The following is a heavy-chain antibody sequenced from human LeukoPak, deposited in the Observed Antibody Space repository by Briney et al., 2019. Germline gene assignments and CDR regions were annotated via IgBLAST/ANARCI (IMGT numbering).Heavy chain of an antibody. CDR2: LNPKIGDT. CDR1: GYTFSDFTDFH. CDR3: VRDFWGTYDY. V-gene: IGHV1-2*06. Sequence: PGASVKVSCKASGYTFSDFTDFHLHWVRQAPGQGLEWVGRLNPKIGDTYYAQKFQGRVTITGDTSINTAYMELSSLRSDDAAMYDCVRDFWGTYDYWGQGTLVTVSS. D-gene: IGHD3-16*01. J-gene: IGHJ4*02.